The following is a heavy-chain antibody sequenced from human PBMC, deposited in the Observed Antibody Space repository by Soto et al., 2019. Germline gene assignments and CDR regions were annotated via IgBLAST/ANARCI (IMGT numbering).Heavy chain of an antibody. CDR2: ITSNSSYI. CDR1: GFTFSLYS. D-gene: IGHD3-22*01. CDR3: VRARSTDSRPDY. V-gene: IGHV3-21*01. J-gene: IGHJ4*02. Sequence: PGGSLRLSCAASGFTFSLYSMIWVRQAPGKGLEWVASITSNSSYIYYEDSLKGRFTISRDNAKNSLFLQLDSLRAEDTAVYFCVRARSTDSRPDYWGQGTLVTVSS.